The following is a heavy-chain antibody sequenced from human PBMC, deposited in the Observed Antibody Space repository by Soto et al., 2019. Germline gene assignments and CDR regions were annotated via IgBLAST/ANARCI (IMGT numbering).Heavy chain of an antibody. D-gene: IGHD1-26*01. J-gene: IGHJ4*02. CDR3: ARRGSGSYYDY. Sequence: EVQLLESGGGLVQPGGSPRLSCAASGFTFSSYAMSWVRQAPGKGLERVSVISGSGGSTYYADSVKGRFTISRDNSKNTLNLQMNSLRAEDTAVYYCARRGSGSYYDYWGQGTLVTVSS. CDR2: ISGSGGST. CDR1: GFTFSSYA. V-gene: IGHV3-23*01.